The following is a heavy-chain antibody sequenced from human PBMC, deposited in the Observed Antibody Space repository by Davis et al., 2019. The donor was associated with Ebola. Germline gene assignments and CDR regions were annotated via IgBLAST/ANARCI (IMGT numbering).Heavy chain of an antibody. D-gene: IGHD3-10*01. CDR2: IDPSDSYT. V-gene: IGHV5-10-1*01. J-gene: IGHJ4*02. CDR1: GYSFTSYW. Sequence: GESLKISCKGSGYSFTSYWISWVRQMPGKGLEWMGRIDPSDSYTNYSPSFQGNVTISADKSISTAYLQWSSLKASDTAMYYCARMGKSYYDSLWDYWGQGTLVTVSS. CDR3: ARMGKSYYDSLWDY.